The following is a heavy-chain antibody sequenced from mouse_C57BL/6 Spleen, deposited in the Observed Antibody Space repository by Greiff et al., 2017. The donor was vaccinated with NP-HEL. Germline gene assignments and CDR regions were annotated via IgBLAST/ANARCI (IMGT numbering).Heavy chain of an antibody. CDR2: INPNYGTT. CDR1: GYSFTDYN. CDR3: EGYYGSSLHWYFDV. D-gene: IGHD1-1*01. V-gene: IGHV1-39*01. J-gene: IGHJ1*01. Sequence: EVKLMESGPELVKPGASVKISCKASGYSFTDYNMNWVKQSNGKSLEWIGVINPNYGTTSYNQKFKGKATLTVDQSSSTAYMQLNSLTSEDSAVYYGEGYYGSSLHWYFDVWGSGTTVTVSS.